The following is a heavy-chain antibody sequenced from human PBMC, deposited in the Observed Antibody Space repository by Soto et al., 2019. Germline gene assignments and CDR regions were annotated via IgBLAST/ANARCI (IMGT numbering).Heavy chain of an antibody. CDR1: GGSISSGGYY. J-gene: IGHJ5*02. Sequence: PSETLSLTCTVSGGSISSGGYYWSWIRQPPGKGLEWIGEINHSGSTNYNPSLKSRVTISVDTSKNRFSLKLSSVTAADTAVYYCARGPRGFFNWFDPWGQGTLVTVSS. V-gene: IGHV4-39*07. CDR2: INHSGST. D-gene: IGHD3-10*01. CDR3: ARGPRGFFNWFDP.